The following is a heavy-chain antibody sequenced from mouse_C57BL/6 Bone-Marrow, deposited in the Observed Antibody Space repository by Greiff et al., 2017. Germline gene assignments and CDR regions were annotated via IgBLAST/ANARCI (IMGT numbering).Heavy chain of an antibody. CDR2: ISDGGSYT. Sequence: EVKLVESGGGLVKPGGSLQLSCAASGFTFSSYAMSWVRQTPEKRLEWVATISDGGSYTYYPDNVKGRFTISRDNAKNNLYLQMSHLKSEDTAMYYCARPLYDYVVAWFAYWGQGTLVTVSA. V-gene: IGHV5-4*03. CDR1: GFTFSSYA. CDR3: ARPLYDYVVAWFAY. J-gene: IGHJ3*01. D-gene: IGHD2-4*01.